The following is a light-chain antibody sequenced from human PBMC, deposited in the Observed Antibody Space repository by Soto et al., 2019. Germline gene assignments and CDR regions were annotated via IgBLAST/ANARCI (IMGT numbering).Light chain of an antibody. V-gene: IGLV2-14*02. CDR3: SSYAGSSNV. CDR1: SSDLGTYNL. Sequence: QSALTQPASVSGSPGQSITLSCTGTSSDLGTYNLVSWYQQHPDKAPKLMIYEVNKRPSGVPDRFSGSKSGNTASLTVSGLQAEDEADYYCSSYAGSSNVFGTGTKLTVL. CDR2: EVN. J-gene: IGLJ1*01.